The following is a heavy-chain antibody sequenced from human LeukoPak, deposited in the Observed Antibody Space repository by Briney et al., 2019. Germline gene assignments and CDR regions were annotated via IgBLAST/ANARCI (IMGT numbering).Heavy chain of an antibody. Sequence: GGSLRLSCAASGMTFSKYSMTWVRQAPGKGLEWVSFIDTSSTTMYYTDSVKGRFTISRDNAKNSLYLQMNSLKVEDTAIYYCARDNWVDCWGQGTLVTVSS. CDR3: ARDNWVDC. CDR1: GMTFSKYS. J-gene: IGHJ5*01. CDR2: IDTSSTTM. V-gene: IGHV3-48*04.